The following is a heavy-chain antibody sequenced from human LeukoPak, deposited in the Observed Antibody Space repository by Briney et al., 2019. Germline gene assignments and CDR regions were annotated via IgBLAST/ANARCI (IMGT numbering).Heavy chain of an antibody. J-gene: IGHJ4*01. CDR1: SGSISSSTYY. V-gene: IGHV4-39*01. Sequence: PSETLSLTCTVSSGSISSSTYYWGWIRQPPGKGLEWIANIYYSGSTYYNPSLKSRVAISVDTSNNQFSLKLSSVTAADTAVYSCARLPAGDSSDWYLGYFDYWGQRALVTVSS. CDR2: IYYSGST. CDR3: ARLPAGDSSDWYLGYFDY. D-gene: IGHD6-19*01.